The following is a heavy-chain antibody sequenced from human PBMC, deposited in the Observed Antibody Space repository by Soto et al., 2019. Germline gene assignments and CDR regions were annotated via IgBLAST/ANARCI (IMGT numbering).Heavy chain of an antibody. CDR1: GGSISSGDYY. V-gene: IGHV4-30-4*01. D-gene: IGHD2-21*02. CDR2: IYYSGST. CDR3: DGGEGGWVTYY. J-gene: IGHJ4*02. Sequence: QVQLQESGPGLVKPSQTLSLTCTVSGGSISSGDYYWSWIRQPPGKGLEWIGYIYYSGSTYYNPSLKGRVTISVDTSQYHVSMNLSSVTLAVTAVYYWDGGEGGWVTYYCGQGTLVTVAS.